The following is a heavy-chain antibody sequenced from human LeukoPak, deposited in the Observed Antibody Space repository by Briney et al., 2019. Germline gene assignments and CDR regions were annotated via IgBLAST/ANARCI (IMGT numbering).Heavy chain of an antibody. Sequence: ESLKISCKGSGYSFTSYWIGWVRQMPGKGLEWMGIIYPGDSDTRYSPSFQGQVTISADKSISTAYLQWSSLKASDTAMYYCAAMVRGVIITNSNSFDYWGQGTLVTVSS. CDR1: GYSFTSYW. J-gene: IGHJ4*02. CDR2: IYPGDSDT. V-gene: IGHV5-51*01. CDR3: AAMVRGVIITNSNSFDY. D-gene: IGHD3-10*01.